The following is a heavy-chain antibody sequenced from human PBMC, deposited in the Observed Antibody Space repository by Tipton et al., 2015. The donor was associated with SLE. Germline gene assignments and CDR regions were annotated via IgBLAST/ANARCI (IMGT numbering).Heavy chain of an antibody. CDR2: IKEDGSEK. CDR3: ASRTWCGSGY. V-gene: IGHV3-7*01. CDR1: AFRFSSYW. Sequence: SLRLSCAASAFRFSSYWMNWVRQGPGKGLEWVTRIKEDGSEKYYVDSVKGRFTISRDNAKNSLYLQMNSLRAEETAGYCCASRTWCGSGYWGQGTLVTVSS. J-gene: IGHJ4*02. D-gene: IGHD2-8*01.